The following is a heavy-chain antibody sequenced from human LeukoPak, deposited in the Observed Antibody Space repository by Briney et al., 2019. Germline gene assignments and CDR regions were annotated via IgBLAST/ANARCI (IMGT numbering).Heavy chain of an antibody. CDR1: GVSISSYY. CDR3: AKCTRMDYYSYMDV. CDR2: IFYSGRT. J-gene: IGHJ6*03. Sequence: KPSETLSLTRTVSGVSISSYYWSWIRHPPGKGLEWIGDIFYSGRTSYNPSLESRVTMSIDTSKNHFSLKLSSVTAADTAVYYCAKCTRMDYYSYMDVWGKGTTVTVSS. D-gene: IGHD2-8*01. V-gene: IGHV4-59*12.